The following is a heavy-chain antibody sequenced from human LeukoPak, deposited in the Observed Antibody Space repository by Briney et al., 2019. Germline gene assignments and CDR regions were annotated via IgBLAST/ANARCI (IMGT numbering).Heavy chain of an antibody. CDR1: GFTFSSYA. CDR3: AKGISGYCSSTSCPYYYYYMDV. J-gene: IGHJ6*03. CDR2: ISGGGGST. Sequence: GGSLRLSCAASGFTFSSYAMSWVRQAPGKGLEWVSAISGGGGSTYYADSVKGRFTISRDNSKNTLYLQMNSLRAEDTAVYYCAKGISGYCSSTSCPYYYYYMDVWGKGTTVTVSS. D-gene: IGHD2-2*01. V-gene: IGHV3-23*01.